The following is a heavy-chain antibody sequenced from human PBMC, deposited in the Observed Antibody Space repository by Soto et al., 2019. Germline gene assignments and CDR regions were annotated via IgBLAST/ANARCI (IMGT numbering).Heavy chain of an antibody. CDR2: ISGNGDIA. CDR3: AKRYSNNFDY. J-gene: IGHJ4*02. Sequence: GGSLRLSCAASGFTFSSYTMSWVRQAPGKGLEWVSGISGNGDIAKYADSVKGRFAISRDNSRNTVYLQMNSLRADDSAVYYCAKRYSNNFDYWGQGTLVTVSS. V-gene: IGHV3-23*01. CDR1: GFTFSSYT. D-gene: IGHD4-4*01.